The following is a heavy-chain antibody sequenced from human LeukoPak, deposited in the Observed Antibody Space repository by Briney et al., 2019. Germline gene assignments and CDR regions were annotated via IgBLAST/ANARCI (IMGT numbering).Heavy chain of an antibody. J-gene: IGHJ3*02. CDR3: AREGRYFDWLLDAFDI. CDR2: IYSGGST. D-gene: IGHD3-9*01. Sequence: PGGSLRLSCAASGFTVSSNYMSWVRQAPGKGLEWVSVIYSGGSTYYADSVRGRFTISRDNSKSTLYLQMNSLRAEDTAVYYCAREGRYFDWLLDAFDIWGKGTRVTVSS. V-gene: IGHV3-66*01. CDR1: GFTVSSNY.